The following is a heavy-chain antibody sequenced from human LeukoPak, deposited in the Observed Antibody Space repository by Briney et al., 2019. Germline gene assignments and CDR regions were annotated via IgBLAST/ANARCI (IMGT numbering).Heavy chain of an antibody. CDR3: ARDGLYTYGYSYFDY. D-gene: IGHD5-18*01. J-gene: IGHJ4*02. CDR1: GASISTYH. V-gene: IGHV4-4*07. Sequence: SETLSLTCIVSGASISTYHWSWIRQSAAKGLEWIGRAHSDGTTNYNPSIKSRVTMSIDTSKNQLSLKLTSVTAADAAVYYCARDGLYTYGYSYFDYWGQGTLVTVSS. CDR2: AHSDGTT.